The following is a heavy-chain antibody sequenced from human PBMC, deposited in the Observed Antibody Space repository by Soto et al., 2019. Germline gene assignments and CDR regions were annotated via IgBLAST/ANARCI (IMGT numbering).Heavy chain of an antibody. CDR3: AHAYGGRSLY. V-gene: IGHV2-5*02. CDR1: GFSLPTDRVG. J-gene: IGHJ4*02. CDR2: IYWDDTK. D-gene: IGHD1-26*01. Sequence: QITLKESGPTLVKPTQTLTVTCTFSGFSLPTDRVGVGWIRQPPGKALEWLAVIYWDDTKTYRPSLKSNLTITKDTSKNQMALTMTDMDPVDTATYYCAHAYGGRSLYWGQATLVTVSS.